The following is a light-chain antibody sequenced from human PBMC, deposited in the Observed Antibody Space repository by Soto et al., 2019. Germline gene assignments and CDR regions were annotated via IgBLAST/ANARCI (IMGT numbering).Light chain of an antibody. Sequence: DIQMTQSPSSLSASVGDRVTITCRASQSISSYLNWYQQKPGKAPKLLIYAASSLQSGVPSRFSGSGSGTDFTLTISSLQPEDFSTYYCQQSYSILKTFGQGTRWIS. V-gene: IGKV1-39*01. CDR3: QQSYSILKT. CDR1: QSISSY. CDR2: AAS. J-gene: IGKJ1*01.